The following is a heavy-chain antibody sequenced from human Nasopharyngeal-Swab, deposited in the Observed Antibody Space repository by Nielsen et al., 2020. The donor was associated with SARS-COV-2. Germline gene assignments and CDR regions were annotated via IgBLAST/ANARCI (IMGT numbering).Heavy chain of an antibody. J-gene: IGHJ4*02. CDR3: AKGDSGYDSEYFDY. Sequence: VCQAPGKGLEWVSAISGSGGSTYYADSVKGRFTISRDNPKNTLYLQMNSLRAEDTAVYYCAKGDSGYDSEYFDYWGQGTLVTVSS. D-gene: IGHD5-12*01. CDR2: ISGSGGST. V-gene: IGHV3-23*01.